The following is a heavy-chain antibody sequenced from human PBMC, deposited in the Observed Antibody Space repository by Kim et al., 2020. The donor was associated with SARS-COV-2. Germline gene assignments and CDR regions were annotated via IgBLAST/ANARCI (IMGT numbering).Heavy chain of an antibody. CDR1: GGSLSTSGYY. CDR3: ARGVVIAVVGA. Sequence: SETLSLTCTVSGGSLSTSGYYWGWIRQPPGKGLEWIGSISYSRITRYNPSLKSLVTVSVDTPTNQFSLKVTSVTAADTAVYYCARGVVIAVVGAWRQGTL. CDR2: ISYSRIT. J-gene: IGHJ5*02. D-gene: IGHD6-19*01. V-gene: IGHV4-39*01.